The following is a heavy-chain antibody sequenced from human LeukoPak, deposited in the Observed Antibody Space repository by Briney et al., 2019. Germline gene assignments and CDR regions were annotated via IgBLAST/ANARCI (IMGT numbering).Heavy chain of an antibody. V-gene: IGHV4-59*01. CDR2: IHYSGST. J-gene: IGHJ4*02. D-gene: IGHD5-12*01. CDR3: ARDGSGYDSDPFWFDY. CDR1: GGSISPYY. Sequence: PSETLSLTCAVSGGSISPYYWSWIRQPPGKGLEWIGYIHYSGSTNSNPSLKSRVTISVDTSKNQFSLKLSFVTAADTAVYYCARDGSGYDSDPFWFDYWGQGMLVTISS.